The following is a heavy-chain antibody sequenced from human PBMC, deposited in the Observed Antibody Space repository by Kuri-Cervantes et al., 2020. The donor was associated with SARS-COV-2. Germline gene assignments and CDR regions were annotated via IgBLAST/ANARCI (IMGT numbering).Heavy chain of an antibody. Sequence: GESLKISCAASGFTFSSYEMNWVRQAPGKGLEWVSYISSSGSTIYYADSVKGRFTISRDNSKNTLFLQMNSLRAEDTAVYYCARHRNSIVIVPAAMSHWGQGTLVTVSS. CDR2: ISSSGSTI. CDR3: ARHRNSIVIVPAAMSH. D-gene: IGHD2-2*01. J-gene: IGHJ4*02. V-gene: IGHV3-48*03. CDR1: GFTFSSYE.